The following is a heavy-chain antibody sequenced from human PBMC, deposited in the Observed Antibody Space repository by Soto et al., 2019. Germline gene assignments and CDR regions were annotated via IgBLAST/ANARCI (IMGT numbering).Heavy chain of an antibody. Sequence: QVQRRESGPGLVKPAQTLSLTCTVSGDSISSGGDFWSWIRQHPGEGLEWIGYTHNSGNTYYNSSIKSRVFISMDKSKNQFFLRLTSGTAAETAVYYCARVRDWRLFEFWGQGTLVTVSP. CDR1: GDSISSGGDF. CDR2: THNSGNT. D-gene: IGHD3-9*01. V-gene: IGHV4-31*03. CDR3: ARVRDWRLFEF. J-gene: IGHJ4*02.